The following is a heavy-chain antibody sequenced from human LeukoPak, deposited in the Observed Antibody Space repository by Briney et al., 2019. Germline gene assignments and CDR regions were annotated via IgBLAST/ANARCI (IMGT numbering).Heavy chain of an antibody. V-gene: IGHV3-7*04. Sequence: PGGSLRLSCAASGFTFSSYWMSWVRQAPAKGLEWVANIKQDGSEKYYVDSVKGRFTISRDNAKNSLYLQMNSLRAEDTAVYYCARDRNPNYYDSSGYYHYWGQGTLVTVSS. D-gene: IGHD3-22*01. CDR2: IKQDGSEK. CDR3: ARDRNPNYYDSSGYYHY. J-gene: IGHJ4*02. CDR1: GFTFSSYW.